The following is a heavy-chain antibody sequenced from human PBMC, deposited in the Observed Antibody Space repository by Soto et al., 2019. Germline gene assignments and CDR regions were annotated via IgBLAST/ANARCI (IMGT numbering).Heavy chain of an antibody. Sequence: QLQLQESGSGLVKPSQTLSLTCAVSGGSISSGGYSWSWIRQPPGKGLEWIGYIYHSGSTYYNPSLKSRGTISVNRYKNQFYQKLSSVTAVDTAVYYCARAIGWFGELLGGYYIDYWGQGTLVTVSS. CDR1: GGSISSGGYS. CDR3: ARAIGWFGELLGGYYIDY. D-gene: IGHD3-10*01. CDR2: IYHSGST. J-gene: IGHJ4*02. V-gene: IGHV4-30-2*01.